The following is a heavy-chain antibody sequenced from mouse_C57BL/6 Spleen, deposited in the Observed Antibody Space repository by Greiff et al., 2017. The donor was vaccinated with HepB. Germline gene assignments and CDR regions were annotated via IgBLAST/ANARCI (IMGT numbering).Heavy chain of an antibody. V-gene: IGHV1-69*01. D-gene: IGHD3-3*01. CDR1: GYTFTSYW. CDR2: IDPSDSYT. CDR3: ARSPGRGYYFDY. Sequence: VQLQQPGAELVMPGASVKLSCKASGYTFTSYWMHWVKQRPGQGLEWIGEIDPSDSYTNYNQKFKGKSTLTVDKSSSTAYMQLSSLTSEDSAVYYCARSPGRGYYFDYWGQGTTLTVSS. J-gene: IGHJ2*01.